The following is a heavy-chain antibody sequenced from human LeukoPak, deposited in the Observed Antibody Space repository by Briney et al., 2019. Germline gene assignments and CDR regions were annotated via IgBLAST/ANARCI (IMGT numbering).Heavy chain of an antibody. Sequence: ASVKVSCKASGYTFTGYYMHWVRQAPGQGLEWMGWINPNSGGTNYAQKFQGRVTMTRDTSISTAYMEPSRLRSDDTAVYYCARGGAYQLLWSGRNWFDPWGQGTLVTVSS. D-gene: IGHD2-2*01. CDR3: ARGGAYQLLWSGRNWFDP. J-gene: IGHJ5*02. CDR2: INPNSGGT. V-gene: IGHV1-2*02. CDR1: GYTFTGYY.